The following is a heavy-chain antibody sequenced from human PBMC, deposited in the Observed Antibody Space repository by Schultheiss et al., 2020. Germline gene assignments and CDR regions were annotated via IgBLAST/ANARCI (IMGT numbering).Heavy chain of an antibody. Sequence: SETLSLTCAVSGGSISSGGYSWSWIRQPPGKGLEWIGYIYHSGSTYYNPSLKSRVTISADTSKNQFSLKLSSVTAAETAVYYCAREALLHDAFDIWGQGTVVTVSS. V-gene: IGHV4-30-2*05. CDR3: AREALLHDAFDI. CDR1: GGSISSGGYS. CDR2: IYHSGST. J-gene: IGHJ3*02.